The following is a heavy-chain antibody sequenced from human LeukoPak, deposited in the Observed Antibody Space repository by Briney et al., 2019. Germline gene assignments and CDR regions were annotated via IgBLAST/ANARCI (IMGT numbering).Heavy chain of an antibody. D-gene: IGHD3-22*01. J-gene: IGHJ3*02. Sequence: PSETLSLTCTVSGGSISSSSYYWGWIRQPPGKGLEWIGYIYYSGSTNYNPSLKSRVTISVDTSKNQFSLKLSSVTAADTAVYYCARLITYYYDSSGYLDAFDIWGQGTMVTVSS. CDR3: ARLITYYYDSSGYLDAFDI. CDR2: IYYSGST. V-gene: IGHV4-61*05. CDR1: GGSISSSSYY.